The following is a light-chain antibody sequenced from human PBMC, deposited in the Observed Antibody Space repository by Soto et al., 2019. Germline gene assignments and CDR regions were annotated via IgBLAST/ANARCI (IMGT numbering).Light chain of an antibody. CDR3: QQYYSTPRT. CDR2: WAS. Sequence: DIVMTQSPDPLAVSLGERATINCKSSQSVLYSSNNKNYLAWYQQKPGQPPKLLIYWASTRESGVPDRFSGSGSWTDFTLTISSLQAEDVAVYYCQQYYSTPRTFGQGTKLEIK. CDR1: QSVLYSSNNKNY. V-gene: IGKV4-1*01. J-gene: IGKJ2*01.